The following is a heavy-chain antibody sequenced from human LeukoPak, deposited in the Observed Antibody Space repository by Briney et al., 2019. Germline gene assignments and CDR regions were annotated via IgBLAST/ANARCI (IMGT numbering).Heavy chain of an antibody. CDR3: TSTYYDYVWGSYRYLFDY. CDR2: IRSKANSYAT. Sequence: GGSLRLSCAASGFTFSGSAMHWVRQASGKGLEWLGRIRSKANSYATAYAASVKGRFTISRVDLKNTAYLQMNSLKTEDTAVYYCTSTYYDYVWGSYRYLFDYWGQGTLVTVSS. J-gene: IGHJ4*02. V-gene: IGHV3-73*01. CDR1: GFTFSGSA. D-gene: IGHD3-16*02.